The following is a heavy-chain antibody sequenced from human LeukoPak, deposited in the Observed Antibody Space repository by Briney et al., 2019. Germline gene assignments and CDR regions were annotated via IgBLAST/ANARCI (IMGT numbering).Heavy chain of an antibody. CDR2: IYHSGST. Sequence: NSSETPSLTCTVSGYSISSGYYWVWIRQPPGKGLEWIGSIYHSGSTYYNPSLKSRVTISVDTSKNQFFLKLSSVTAADTAVYYCASQNWGNNWFDPWGQGTLVTVSS. V-gene: IGHV4-38-2*02. J-gene: IGHJ5*02. CDR1: GYSISSGYY. D-gene: IGHD7-27*01. CDR3: ASQNWGNNWFDP.